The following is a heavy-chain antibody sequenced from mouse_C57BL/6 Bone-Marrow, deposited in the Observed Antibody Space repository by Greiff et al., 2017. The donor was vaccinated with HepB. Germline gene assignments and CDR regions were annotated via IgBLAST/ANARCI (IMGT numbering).Heavy chain of an antibody. CDR1: GYTFTSYG. D-gene: IGHD1-1*01. V-gene: IGHV1-81*01. J-gene: IGHJ2*01. CDR3: ARASTVVATERVY. CDR2: IYPRSGNT. Sequence: VKLMESGAELARPGASVKLSCKASGYTFTSYGISWVKQRTGQGLEWIGEIYPRSGNTYYNEKFKGKATLTADKSSSTAYMELRSLTSEDSAVYFCARASTVVATERVYWGQGTTLTVSS.